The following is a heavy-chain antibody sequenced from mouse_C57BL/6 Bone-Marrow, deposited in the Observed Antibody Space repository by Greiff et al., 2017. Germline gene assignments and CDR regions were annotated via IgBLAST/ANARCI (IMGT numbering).Heavy chain of an antibody. CDR1: GFNIKDYY. J-gene: IGHJ2*01. V-gene: IGHV14-2*01. D-gene: IGHD1-1*01. Sequence: VQLQQSGAELVKPGASVKLSCTASGFNIKDYYMHWVKQRTEQGLEWIGRIDPEDGETKYAPKFQGKATITADTSSNTAYLQLSSLTSEDTAVYYCALLLRTGEYYFDYWGQGTTLTVSS. CDR2: IDPEDGET. CDR3: ALLLRTGEYYFDY.